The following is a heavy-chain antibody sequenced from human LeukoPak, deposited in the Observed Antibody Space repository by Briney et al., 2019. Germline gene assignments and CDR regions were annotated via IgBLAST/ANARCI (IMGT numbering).Heavy chain of an antibody. J-gene: IGHJ5*02. CDR2: INAGNGNT. D-gene: IGHD1-26*01. CDR1: GYTFTGYY. Sequence: ASVKVSCKASGYTFTGYYMHWVRQAPGQRLEWMGWINAGNGNTKYSQKFQGRVTITRDTSASTAYMELSSLRSEDTAVYYCARKVGATRGPNWFDPWGQGTLVTVSS. CDR3: ARKVGATRGPNWFDP. V-gene: IGHV1-3*01.